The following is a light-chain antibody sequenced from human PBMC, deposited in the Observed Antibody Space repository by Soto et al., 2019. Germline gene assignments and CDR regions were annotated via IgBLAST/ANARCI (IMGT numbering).Light chain of an antibody. CDR2: DVS. CDR3: QQYDSYRT. J-gene: IGKJ1*01. Sequence: DIQMTQSPSSLSASVGDRVTITCRASQSISNYLNWYQHKPGKAPKLLLYDVSNLESGVPSRFSGSGSGTEFTLTISSLQSDDFATYFCQQYDSYRTFGQGTKVDIK. V-gene: IGKV1-5*01. CDR1: QSISNY.